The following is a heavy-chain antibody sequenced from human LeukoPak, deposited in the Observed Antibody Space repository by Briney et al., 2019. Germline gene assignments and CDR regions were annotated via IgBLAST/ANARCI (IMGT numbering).Heavy chain of an antibody. Sequence: HGGALRLFCAASGFTFSSYSMNWVREAPGKELEWVSSISTSSSYIYYADSVKGRFTISRDNAKNSLYLQTNSLRAEDTAVYYCARDFYDSSRYSWWFDPWGQGTLVTVSS. CDR3: ARDFYDSSRYSWWFDP. D-gene: IGHD3-22*01. V-gene: IGHV3-21*01. CDR1: GFTFSSYS. J-gene: IGHJ5*02. CDR2: ISTSSSYI.